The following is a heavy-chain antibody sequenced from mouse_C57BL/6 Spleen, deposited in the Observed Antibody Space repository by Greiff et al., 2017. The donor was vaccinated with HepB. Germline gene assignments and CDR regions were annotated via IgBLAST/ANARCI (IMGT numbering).Heavy chain of an antibody. CDR3: ASFITTVVATGDY. V-gene: IGHV1-80*01. CDR2: IYPGDGDT. D-gene: IGHD1-1*01. J-gene: IGHJ4*01. CDR1: GYAFSSYW. Sequence: QVQLKESGAELVKPGASVKISCKASGYAFSSYWMNWVKQRPGKGLEWIGQIYPGDGDTNYNGKFKGKATLTADKSSSTAYMQLSSLTSEDSAVYFCASFITTVVATGDYWGQGTSVTVSS.